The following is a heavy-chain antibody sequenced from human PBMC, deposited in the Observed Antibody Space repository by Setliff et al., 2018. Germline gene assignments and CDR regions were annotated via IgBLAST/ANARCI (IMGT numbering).Heavy chain of an antibody. CDR1: GGTFSSYA. D-gene: IGHD3-10*01. CDR2: IIPILGIA. J-gene: IGHJ5*02. V-gene: IGHV1-69*10. Sequence: AASVKVSCKASGGTFSSYAISWVRQAPGQGLEWMGGIIPILGIANYAQKFQGRVTIIADKSTSTAYMELSSLRSEDTAVYYCARSGVGSGLLWFEKDWFDPWGQGTLVTVS. CDR3: ARSGVGSGLLWFEKDWFDP.